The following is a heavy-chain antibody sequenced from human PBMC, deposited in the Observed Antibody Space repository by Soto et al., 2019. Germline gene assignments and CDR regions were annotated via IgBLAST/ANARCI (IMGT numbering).Heavy chain of an antibody. CDR2: IYYSGST. D-gene: IGHD3-3*01. Sequence: QVQLQESGPGLVKPSQTLSLTCTVSGGSISSGGYYWSWIRQHPGKGLEWIGYIYYSGSTYYNPSIKRRVTISVDTSKNQFSLKLSSVTAADTAVYYCARDERRYYDFWSGYYPYYYYYGMDVWGQGTTVTVSS. CDR3: ARDERRYYDFWSGYYPYYYYYGMDV. V-gene: IGHV4-31*03. CDR1: GGSISSGGYY. J-gene: IGHJ6*02.